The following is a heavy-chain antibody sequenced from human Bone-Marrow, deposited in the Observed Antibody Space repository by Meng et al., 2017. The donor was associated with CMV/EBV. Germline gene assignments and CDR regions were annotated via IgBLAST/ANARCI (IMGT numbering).Heavy chain of an antibody. CDR1: GFTFSSHW. D-gene: IGHD4-23*01. CDR2: IKQDGSEK. Sequence: GGSLRLSCAASGFTFSSHWMSWVRQAPGKGLEWVANIKQDGSEKYYVDSVKGRFTISRDNDKNSLYLQMNSLRAEDTAVYYCARDGVVTPLDYWGQGTLVTVSS. J-gene: IGHJ4*02. V-gene: IGHV3-7*01. CDR3: ARDGVVTPLDY.